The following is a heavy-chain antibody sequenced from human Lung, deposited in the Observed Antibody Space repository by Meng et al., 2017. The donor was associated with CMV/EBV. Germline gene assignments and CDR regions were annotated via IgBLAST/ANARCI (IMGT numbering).Heavy chain of an antibody. V-gene: IGHV4-34*01. D-gene: IGHD6-6*01. CDR3: ARVSSVSSSSL. CDR2: ISHAGTT. J-gene: IGHJ4*02. CDR1: GGSIIGYF. Sequence: SXTLSLTCRVYGGSIIGYFWSWIRQPPGKGLEWIGEISHAGTTNYNPSLKSRVSLSLDMSKHQFSLNLSSLTAADTAVYYCARVSSVSSSSLWGQGTRV.